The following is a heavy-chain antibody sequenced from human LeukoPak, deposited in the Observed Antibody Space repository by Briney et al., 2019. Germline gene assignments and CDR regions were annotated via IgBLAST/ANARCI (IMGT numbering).Heavy chain of an antibody. CDR1: GGSISSYY. Sequence: PSETLSLTCAVSGGSISSYYWSWIRQPPGKGLEWIGFFYYSGSTNYNPSLKSRVTISVDTSKNQFSLKLSSVTAADTAAYYCARGYRDYFNYWGQGTLVTVSS. D-gene: IGHD5-12*01. CDR3: ARGYRDYFNY. V-gene: IGHV4-59*08. J-gene: IGHJ4*02. CDR2: FYYSGST.